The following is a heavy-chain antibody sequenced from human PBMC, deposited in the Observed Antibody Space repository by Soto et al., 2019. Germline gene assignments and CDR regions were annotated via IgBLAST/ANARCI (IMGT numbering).Heavy chain of an antibody. CDR1: GDTVSSNSVA. CDR3: ARSEEDSDYYYYGMDV. D-gene: IGHD2-15*01. V-gene: IGHV6-1*01. CDR2: TYYRSRWYS. Sequence: SQTPSLTCAGSGDTVSSNSVAWNWVRQSPSRGLEWLGRTYYRSRWYSDYAVSVRSRIDINADTSKNQVSLQLKSVTPEDTAVYYCARSEEDSDYYYYGMDVWGQGTTVTVSS. J-gene: IGHJ6*02.